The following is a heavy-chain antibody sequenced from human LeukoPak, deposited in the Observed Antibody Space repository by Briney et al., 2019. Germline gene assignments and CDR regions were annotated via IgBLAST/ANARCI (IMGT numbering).Heavy chain of an antibody. CDR3: ARRMAESYYDSSGYPSLGY. J-gene: IGHJ4*02. CDR2: TNPDSGGT. CDR1: GYTFIGYY. D-gene: IGHD3-22*01. V-gene: IGHV1-2*02. Sequence: ASVKVSCKASGYTFIGYYMHWVRQAPGQGLEWMGWTNPDSGGTNYAQQFQGRVTMTRDTSISTAYMDLSRLTSDDTGVYYCARRMAESYYDSSGYPSLGYWGQGTLVTVSS.